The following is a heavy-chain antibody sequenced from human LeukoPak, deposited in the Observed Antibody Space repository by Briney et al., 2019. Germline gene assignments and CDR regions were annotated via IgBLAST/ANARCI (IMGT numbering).Heavy chain of an antibody. D-gene: IGHD3-22*01. CDR1: GFTFSSYS. CDR3: AREKDYYDSSGYIFDY. J-gene: IGHJ4*02. CDR2: ISSSSSYI. V-gene: IGHV3-21*01. Sequence: AGGSLRLSCAASGFTFSSYSMNWVRQAPGKGLEWVSSISSSSSYIYYADSVKGRFTISRDNAKNSLYLQMNSLRAEDTAVYYCAREKDYYDSSGYIFDYWGQGTLVTVSS.